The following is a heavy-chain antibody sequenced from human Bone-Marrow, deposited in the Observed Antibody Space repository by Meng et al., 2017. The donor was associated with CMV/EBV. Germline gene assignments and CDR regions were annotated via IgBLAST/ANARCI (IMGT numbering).Heavy chain of an antibody. CDR2: IYHSGST. Sequence: GSLRLSCTVSGYSISSGYYWGWIRQPPGKGLEWIGSIYHSGSTYYNPSLKSRVTISVDTSKNQFSLKLSSVTAADTAVYYCAATATANYYYGMDVWGQGTTVTVSS. CDR3: AATATANYYYGMDV. CDR1: GYSISSGYY. D-gene: IGHD1-1*01. J-gene: IGHJ6*02. V-gene: IGHV4-38-2*02.